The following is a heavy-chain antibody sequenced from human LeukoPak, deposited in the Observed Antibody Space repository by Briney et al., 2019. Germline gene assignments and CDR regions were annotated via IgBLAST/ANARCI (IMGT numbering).Heavy chain of an antibody. CDR3: ARHNAGRAYGDFDS. CDR2: ILYGGAT. Sequence: PSETLSLTCTVSGGSISSSSYYWGWIRQPPGKGLEWIAYILYGGATVYNPSLNSRGTISVDTSKNQLSLKLNSVTAADTAIYYCARHNAGRAYGDFDSWGQGTLVTVSS. J-gene: IGHJ4*02. D-gene: IGHD4-17*01. CDR1: GGSISSSSYY. V-gene: IGHV4-61*05.